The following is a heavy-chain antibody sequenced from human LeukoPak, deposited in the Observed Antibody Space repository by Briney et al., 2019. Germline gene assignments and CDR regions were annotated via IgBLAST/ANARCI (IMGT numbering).Heavy chain of an antibody. Sequence: GGSLRLSCAASGFAFSTYAMSWVRQTPGEGLEWVSTISDSGGSTYYADSVKGRFTIPRDNSKNTLYLQMNSLRAEDTAAYYCAKGAALWKAGVPDAFDIWGQGTMVTVSS. CDR3: AKGAALWKAGVPDAFDI. D-gene: IGHD3-3*01. V-gene: IGHV3-23*01. CDR1: GFAFSTYA. J-gene: IGHJ3*02. CDR2: ISDSGGST.